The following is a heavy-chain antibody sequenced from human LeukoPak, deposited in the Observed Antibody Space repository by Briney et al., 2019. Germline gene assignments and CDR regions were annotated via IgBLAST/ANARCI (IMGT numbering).Heavy chain of an antibody. V-gene: IGHV3-48*03. Sequence: GGSLRLSCAASGFTFSSYDMTWVRQAPGKGLEWVSYIGSSGSIIYYADSVKGRFTISRDNAKNSLYLQMNSLRAEGTAVYYCARDVNGYFDYWGQGTLVTVSS. CDR2: IGSSGSII. J-gene: IGHJ4*02. CDR1: GFTFSSYD. CDR3: ARDVNGYFDY.